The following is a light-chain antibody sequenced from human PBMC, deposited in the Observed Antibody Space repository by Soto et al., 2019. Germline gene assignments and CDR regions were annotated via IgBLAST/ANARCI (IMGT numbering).Light chain of an antibody. CDR1: QSVSSN. CDR3: QHYNNLWT. V-gene: IGKV3-15*01. J-gene: IGKJ1*01. CDR2: GAS. Sequence: EIVMTQSPATLSVSPGERATLSCRASQSVSSNLAWYQQKPGQAPRLLIYGASTRATGIPARFSGSGSGTEFTITITRLQSEDCAVYYCQHYNNLWTFGQGTKVEI.